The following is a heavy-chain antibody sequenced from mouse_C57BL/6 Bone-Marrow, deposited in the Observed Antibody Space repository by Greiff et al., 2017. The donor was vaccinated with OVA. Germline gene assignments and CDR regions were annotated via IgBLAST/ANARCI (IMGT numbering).Heavy chain of an antibody. CDR1: GYTFSTYW. V-gene: IGHV1-80*01. CDR2: IYPGDGDT. Sequence: VQLQQSGAELVKPGASVKISCKASGYTFSTYWKHWVKQRPGKGLEWIGQIYPGDGDTNYNGKFKGKATLTADKSSSTAYMQRSSLTSADSAVYFCARGAYWGQGTLVTVSS. CDR3: ARGAY. J-gene: IGHJ3*01.